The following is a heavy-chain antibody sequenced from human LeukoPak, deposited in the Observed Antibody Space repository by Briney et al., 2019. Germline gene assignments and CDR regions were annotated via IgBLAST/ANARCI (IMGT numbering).Heavy chain of an antibody. CDR2: IIPIFGTA. CDR1: GGTFSSYA. CDR3: ASGVTAVTIDAFDI. Sequence: SVKVSCKASGGTFSSYAISWVRQAPGQGLEWMGRIIPIFGTANYAQKFQGRVTITTDESTSTAYMELSSLRSEDTAVYYCASGVTAVTIDAFDIWGQGTMVTVSS. V-gene: IGHV1-69*05. D-gene: IGHD4-17*01. J-gene: IGHJ3*02.